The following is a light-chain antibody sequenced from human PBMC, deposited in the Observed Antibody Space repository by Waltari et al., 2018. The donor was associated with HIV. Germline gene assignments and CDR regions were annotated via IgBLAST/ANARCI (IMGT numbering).Light chain of an antibody. CDR2: DDS. CDR1: TIGTKS. Sequence: SYVLTQSPSVSVAPGQTARITCWGNTIGTKSVHWYRQKPGQAPVLVVYDDSDRPSGIPERFSGSNSGNAATLTISKVEVGDEADYFCQVWDSTSDHLWVFCGGSRLTVL. CDR3: QVWDSTSDHLWV. V-gene: IGLV3-21*02. J-gene: IGLJ3*02.